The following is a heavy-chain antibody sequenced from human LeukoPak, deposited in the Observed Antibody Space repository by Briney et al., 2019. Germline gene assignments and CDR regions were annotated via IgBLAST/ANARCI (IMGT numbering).Heavy chain of an antibody. CDR2: IYYSGST. Sequence: SETLSLTCTVSGGSISSSSYYWGWIRQPPGKGLEWIGSIYYSGSTYYNPSRKSRVTISLDTSKNQFSLKLSSVTAADTAVYYCARLLRQWELRYFDYWGQGTLVTVSS. D-gene: IGHD1-26*01. CDR1: GGSISSSSYY. V-gene: IGHV4-39*01. CDR3: ARLLRQWELRYFDY. J-gene: IGHJ4*02.